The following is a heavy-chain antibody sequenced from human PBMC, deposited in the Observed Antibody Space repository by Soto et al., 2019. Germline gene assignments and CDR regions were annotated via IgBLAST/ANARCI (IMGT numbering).Heavy chain of an antibody. Sequence: GGSLRLSCAASGLAFSSYGMHWVRQPPGKGPEWVAAVSPDGGNKYYADSVKGRFTISRDNSKNTLYLQMNSLRAEDTAVYYCARGEYSSSSASDGWGQGTLVTVSS. CDR2: VSPDGGNK. D-gene: IGHD6-6*01. V-gene: IGHV3-30*03. J-gene: IGHJ4*02. CDR1: GLAFSSYG. CDR3: ARGEYSSSSASDG.